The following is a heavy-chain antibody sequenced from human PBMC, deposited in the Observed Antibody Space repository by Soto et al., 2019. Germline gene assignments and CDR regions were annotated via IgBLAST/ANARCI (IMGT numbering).Heavy chain of an antibody. CDR2: IFPADSDT. CDR3: ARKGFKAFDF. V-gene: IGHV5-51*01. CDR1: GYSFSTYW. J-gene: IGHJ3*01. Sequence: PGESLKISFNASGYSFSTYWIGWVRQMPGKGLEWMGLIFPADSDTRYSPSFQGQVTMSADKSTNTAYLQWGSLKASDTAMYYCARKGFKAFDFWGQGTKVTVSS.